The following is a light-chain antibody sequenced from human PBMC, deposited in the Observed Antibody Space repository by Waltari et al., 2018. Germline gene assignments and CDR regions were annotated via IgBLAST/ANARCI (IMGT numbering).Light chain of an antibody. CDR1: QDIDGH. J-gene: IGKJ4*01. Sequence: DIQMTQSPSSLSASIGARVTITCQASQDIDGHLDWHQQKPGKAPELLIYDSLNLKTGVPSRFSGGVSGRYFTLTISDLQPEDVATYYCQQYHHLPVTFGGGTKVDMK. CDR2: DSL. V-gene: IGKV1-33*01. CDR3: QQYHHLPVT.